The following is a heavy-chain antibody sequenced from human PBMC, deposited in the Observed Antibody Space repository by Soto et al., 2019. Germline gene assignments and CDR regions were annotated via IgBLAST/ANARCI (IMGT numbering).Heavy chain of an antibody. CDR1: GGSISSYY. V-gene: IGHV4-59*01. Sequence: QVQLQESGPGLVKPSETLSLTCTVSGGSISSYYWSWIRQPPGKGLEWIGYIYYRGSTNYNPSLKSRVTISVDTSKNQFSLKLSSVTAADTAVYYCARGSRYDSSGYYPTAVDYWGQGTLVTVSS. CDR2: IYYRGST. D-gene: IGHD3-22*01. J-gene: IGHJ4*02. CDR3: ARGSRYDSSGYYPTAVDY.